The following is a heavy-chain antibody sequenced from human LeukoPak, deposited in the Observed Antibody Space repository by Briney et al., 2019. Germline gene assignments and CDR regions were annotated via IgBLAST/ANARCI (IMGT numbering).Heavy chain of an antibody. CDR1: GFTFSSYA. J-gene: IGHJ4*02. Sequence: GGSLRLSCAASGFTFSSYAMSWVRQAPGKGLEWVSAISGSGGSTYYADSVKGRFTISRDNSKNTLYLQMNSLRAEDTAVYYCAKVEGRTYYYDSSGYPALDYWGQGTLVTVSS. D-gene: IGHD3-22*01. CDR2: ISGSGGST. CDR3: AKVEGRTYYYDSSGYPALDY. V-gene: IGHV3-23*01.